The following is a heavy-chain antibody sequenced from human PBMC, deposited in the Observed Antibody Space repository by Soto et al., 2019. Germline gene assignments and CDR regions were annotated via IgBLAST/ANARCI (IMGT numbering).Heavy chain of an antibody. V-gene: IGHV1-69*13. CDR2: IVPIRRTA. CDR1: GGTFSSYR. J-gene: IGHJ4*02. CDR3: VRDSGEKPRSS. D-gene: IGHD3-10*01. Sequence: SVKVSCTSSGGTFSSYRINWVRQAPGQGLEWVGGIVPIRRTADYAQTFQGRVSITADESARTSYMELRSLRSQDTAVYYCVRDSGEKPRSSWGQGKLV.